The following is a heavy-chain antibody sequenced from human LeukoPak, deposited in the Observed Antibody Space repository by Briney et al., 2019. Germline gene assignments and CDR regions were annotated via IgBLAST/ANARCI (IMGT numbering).Heavy chain of an antibody. J-gene: IGHJ4*02. CDR3: AKVTAIVVVPAAIPDY. V-gene: IGHV3-23*01. D-gene: IGHD2-2*02. CDR1: GFTFSSYA. Sequence: LSGGSLRLSCAASGFTFSSYAMSWVRQAPGKGLEWVSAISGSGGSTYYADSVKGRFTISRDNSKNTLYLQMNSLRAEDTAVYYCAKVTAIVVVPAAIPDYWGQGTLVTVSS. CDR2: ISGSGGST.